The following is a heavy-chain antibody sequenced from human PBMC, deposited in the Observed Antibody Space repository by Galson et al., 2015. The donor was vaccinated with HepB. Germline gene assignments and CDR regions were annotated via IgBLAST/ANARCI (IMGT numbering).Heavy chain of an antibody. CDR1: GYTLTELS. V-gene: IGHV1-24*01. CDR3: ATDSLFYGDYYYYYYMDV. Sequence: SVKVSCKVSGYTLTELSMHWVRQAPGKGLEWMGGFDPEDGETIYAQKFQGRVTMTEDTSTDTAYMELSSLRSEDTAVYYCATDSLFYGDYYYYYYMDVWGKGTTVTVSS. CDR2: FDPEDGET. J-gene: IGHJ6*03. D-gene: IGHD4-17*01.